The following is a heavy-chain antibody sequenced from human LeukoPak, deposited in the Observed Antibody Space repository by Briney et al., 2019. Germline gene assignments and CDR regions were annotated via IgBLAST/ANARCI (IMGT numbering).Heavy chain of an antibody. CDR2: ISGSGGST. J-gene: IGHJ3*02. CDR1: GFTFSSYA. D-gene: IGHD3-22*01. Sequence: GGSLRLSCAASGFTFSSYAMSWVRQAPGKGLEWVSAISGSGGSTYYADSVKGRFTISRDNSKNTLYLQINSLRAEDTAVYYCAKGGYYLGDAFDIWGQGTMVTVSS. V-gene: IGHV3-23*01. CDR3: AKGGYYLGDAFDI.